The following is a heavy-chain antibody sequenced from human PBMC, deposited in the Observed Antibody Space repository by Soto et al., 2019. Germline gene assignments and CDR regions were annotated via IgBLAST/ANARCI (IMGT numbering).Heavy chain of an antibody. CDR2: IIPILGIA. D-gene: IGHD2-2*02. Sequence: QVQLVQSGAEVKKPGSSVKVSCKASGGPFSSYTISRVRQAPGLGLEWMGRIIPILGIANYAQKFQGRVTITADKSTSTAYMELSSLGSEDTAVYYCAMEYCSSTSCYRDYGGQGTLVTVSS. J-gene: IGHJ4*02. CDR3: AMEYCSSTSCYRDY. V-gene: IGHV1-69*02. CDR1: GGPFSSYT.